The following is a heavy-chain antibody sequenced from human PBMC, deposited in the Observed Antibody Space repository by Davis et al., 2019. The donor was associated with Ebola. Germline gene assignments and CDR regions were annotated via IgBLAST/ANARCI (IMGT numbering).Heavy chain of an antibody. CDR2: INPSGGST. Sequence: ASVKVSCKASGYTFTSYYMHWVRQAPGQGLEWMGIINPSGGSTSYAQKFQGRVTMTRDTSTSTVYMELSSLRSDDTAVYYCARDPAYYGSGSYYNYYGMDVWGQGTTVTVSS. D-gene: IGHD3-10*01. CDR1: GYTFTSYY. CDR3: ARDPAYYGSGSYYNYYGMDV. V-gene: IGHV1-46*01. J-gene: IGHJ6*02.